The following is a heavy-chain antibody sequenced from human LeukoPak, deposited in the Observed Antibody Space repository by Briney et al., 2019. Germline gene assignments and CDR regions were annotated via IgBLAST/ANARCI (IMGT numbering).Heavy chain of an antibody. V-gene: IGHV3-23*01. CDR2: VGGTDGNT. CDR3: AKYKDTAMALFDY. D-gene: IGHD5-18*01. CDR1: GLTFSYYG. Sequence: GGSLRLSCVASGLTFSYYGMNWVRQAPGKGLEWIAAVGGTDGNTYYAGSVKGRFTISRDNSKNTLYLQMNSLRADDTALYFCAKYKDTAMALFDYWGQGTLVTVSS. J-gene: IGHJ4*02.